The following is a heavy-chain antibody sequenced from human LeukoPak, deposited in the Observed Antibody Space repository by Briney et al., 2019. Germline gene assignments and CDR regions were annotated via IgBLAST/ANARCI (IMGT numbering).Heavy chain of an antibody. CDR3: ARDWGGYGPTSHDY. J-gene: IGHJ4*02. CDR2: ISSDGSNT. D-gene: IGHD3-16*01. Sequence: GGSLRLSCAASGFTFSNYWMRWVRQVPGRGLVWVSRISSDGSNTIYAESVKGRFTISRDNAKNTLYLQMNSLRDEDTAVYYCARDWGGYGPTSHDYWGQGTLVTVSS. V-gene: IGHV3-74*01. CDR1: GFTFSNYW.